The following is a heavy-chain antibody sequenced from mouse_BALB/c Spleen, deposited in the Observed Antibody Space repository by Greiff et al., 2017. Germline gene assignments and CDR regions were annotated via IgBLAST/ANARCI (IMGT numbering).Heavy chain of an antibody. Sequence: EVKLMESGGGLVKPGGSLKLSCAASGFAFSSYDMSWVRQTPEKRLEWVAYISSGGGSTYYPDTVKGRFTISRDNAKNTLYLQMSSLRSEDTAMYYCAGDYYGSSFAYWGQGTLVTVSA. CDR3: AGDYYGSSFAY. J-gene: IGHJ3*01. CDR2: ISSGGGST. V-gene: IGHV5-12-1*01. CDR1: GFAFSSYD. D-gene: IGHD1-1*01.